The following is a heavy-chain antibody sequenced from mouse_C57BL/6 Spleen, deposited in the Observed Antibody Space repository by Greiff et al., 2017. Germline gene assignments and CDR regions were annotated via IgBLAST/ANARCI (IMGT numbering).Heavy chain of an antibody. CDR1: GYTFTHYW. J-gene: IGHJ2*01. CDR3: ARGYYGSSSYFDD. CDR2: IYPGGGYT. Sequence: QVQLQQSGAELVRPGTSVKMSCKASGYTFTHYWIGWAKQRPGHGLEWIGDIYPGGGYTDYNEKFKGKVTLSADNSSNTVYMQFSSLTSEDSAIYYCARGYYGSSSYFDDWGKGTTLTVSS. D-gene: IGHD1-1*01. V-gene: IGHV1-63*01.